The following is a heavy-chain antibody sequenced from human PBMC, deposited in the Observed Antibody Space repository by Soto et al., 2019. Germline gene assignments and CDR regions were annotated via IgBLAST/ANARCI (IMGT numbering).Heavy chain of an antibody. CDR2: ISSSSYL. J-gene: IGHJ4*02. V-gene: IGHV3-21*01. D-gene: IGHD1-7*01. Sequence: PGGSLRLSCAASGFTFSNYNMNWVRQAPGKGLEWVSSISSSSYLYYADSVKGRFTISRDNAKNSLYLQMNSLRAEDTAVYYCARGTTGTQYYFDYWGQGTLVTVSS. CDR3: ARGTTGTQYYFDY. CDR1: GFTFSNYN.